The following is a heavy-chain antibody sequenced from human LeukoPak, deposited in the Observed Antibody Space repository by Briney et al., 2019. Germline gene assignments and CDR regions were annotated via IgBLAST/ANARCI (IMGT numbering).Heavy chain of an antibody. V-gene: IGHV1-46*01. Sequence: VASVKVSCKASGYTFTSYYMHWVRQAPGQGLEWMGIIDPSAGSTNYTQKFQGRVTMTRDMSTSTVYMELSSLRSEDTAVYYCARNFGGLGYWGQGTLVTVSS. CDR3: ARNFGGLGY. CDR1: GYTFTSYY. CDR2: IDPSAGST. J-gene: IGHJ4*02. D-gene: IGHD3-16*01.